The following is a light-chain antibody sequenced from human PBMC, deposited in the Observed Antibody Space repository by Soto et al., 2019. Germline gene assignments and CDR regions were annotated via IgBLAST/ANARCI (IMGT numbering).Light chain of an antibody. CDR2: EAS. V-gene: IGKV1D-12*01. CDR1: QGISSW. J-gene: IGKJ5*01. CDR3: QQLYTLPFT. Sequence: DIQMTQSPSSVSASVGDRVSIPCRASQGISSWLAWYQQKPGKAPKLLIYEASTLQSGVPSRFSGSGSGTEFTLTISGLLPEDFAAYHCQQLYTLPFTFGQGTRLENK.